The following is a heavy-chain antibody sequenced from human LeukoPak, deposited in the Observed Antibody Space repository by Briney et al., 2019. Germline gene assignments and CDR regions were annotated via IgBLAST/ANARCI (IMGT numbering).Heavy chain of an antibody. Sequence: SGPTLVNPTQTLTLTCTFSGFSLSTSGVGVGWIRQPPGKALEWLALIYWNDDKRYSPSLKSRLTITKDTSKNQVVLTMTNMDPVDKATYYCAHTSGHPTYYGMDVWGQGTTVTVSS. CDR1: GFSLSTSGVG. CDR2: IYWNDDK. D-gene: IGHD2-15*01. J-gene: IGHJ6*02. CDR3: AHTSGHPTYYGMDV. V-gene: IGHV2-5*01.